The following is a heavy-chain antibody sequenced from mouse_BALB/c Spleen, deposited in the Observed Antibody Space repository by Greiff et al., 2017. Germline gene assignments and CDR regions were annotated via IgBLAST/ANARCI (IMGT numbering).Heavy chain of an antibody. Sequence: QVQLQQSGAELVRPGASVKLSCKASGYTFTSYWINWVKQRPGQGLEWIGNIYPSDSYTNYNQKFKDKATLTVDKSSSTAYMQLSSPTSEDSAVYYCTRSPYYYGSSYLNFDYWGQGTTLTVSS. V-gene: IGHV1-69*02. CDR1: GYTFTSYW. D-gene: IGHD1-1*01. J-gene: IGHJ2*01. CDR3: TRSPYYYGSSYLNFDY. CDR2: IYPSDSYT.